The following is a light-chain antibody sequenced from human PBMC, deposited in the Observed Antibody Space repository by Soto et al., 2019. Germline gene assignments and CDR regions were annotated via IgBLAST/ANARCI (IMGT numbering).Light chain of an antibody. CDR1: SSDVGGYNY. CDR3: CAYGGGYTPLL. J-gene: IGLJ2*01. Sequence: QSALTQPRSVSGSPGQSVTISCTGTSSDVGGYNYVSWYQQHPGQAPKLMIYDVTTRPSGVPDRFSGSKSGNTASLSISGLQAEDEADYYCCAYGGGYTPLLFGGGTKLTVL. V-gene: IGLV2-11*01. CDR2: DVT.